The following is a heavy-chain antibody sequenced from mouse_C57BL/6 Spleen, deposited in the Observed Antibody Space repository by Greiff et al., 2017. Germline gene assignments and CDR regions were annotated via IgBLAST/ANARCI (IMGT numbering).Heavy chain of an antibody. Sequence: EVQLVESEGGLVQPGSSMKLSCTASGFTFSDYYMAWVRQVPEKGLEWVANINYDGSSTYYLDSLKSRFIISRDNAKNILYLQISSLKSEDTATYYCSREGDGGSMDYWGQGTSVTVSS. D-gene: IGHD1-1*02. CDR2: INYDGSST. CDR1: GFTFSDYY. V-gene: IGHV5-16*01. J-gene: IGHJ4*01. CDR3: SREGDGGSMDY.